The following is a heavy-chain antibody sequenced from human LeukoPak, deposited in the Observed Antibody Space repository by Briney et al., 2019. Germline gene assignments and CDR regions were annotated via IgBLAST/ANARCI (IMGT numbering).Heavy chain of an antibody. CDR1: ADSINNYC. D-gene: IGHD3-22*01. CDR2: TYYGVTT. V-gene: IGHV4-59*01. Sequence: SQTLSPTCSLTADSINNYCWTWIRQPAGERLEWIGYTYYGVTTNYNPSFRGGVPISVDTPTKQFSLNLSSVTAADTAVYYCARWACGGNYDSSGYPALDSWGHGTLVTVS. J-gene: IGHJ5*01. CDR3: ARWACGGNYDSSGYPALDS.